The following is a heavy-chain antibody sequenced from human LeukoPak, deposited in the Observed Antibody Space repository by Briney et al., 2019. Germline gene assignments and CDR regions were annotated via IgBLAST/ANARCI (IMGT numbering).Heavy chain of an antibody. Sequence: ASVKVSCKASGYTFTSYGISWVRQAPGQGLEWMGWISAYNGNTNYAQKFQGRVTLTIDPSTRTAYMELRTLRFDDTAVYYCARDFKQSVAATQGSFDYWGQGTLVTVSS. CDR1: GYTFTSYG. V-gene: IGHV1-18*01. CDR3: ARDFKQSVAATQGSFDY. J-gene: IGHJ4*02. CDR2: ISAYNGNT. D-gene: IGHD6-6*01.